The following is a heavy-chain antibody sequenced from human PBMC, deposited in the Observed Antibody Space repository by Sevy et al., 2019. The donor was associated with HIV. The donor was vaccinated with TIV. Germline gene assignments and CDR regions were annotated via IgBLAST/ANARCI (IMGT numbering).Heavy chain of an antibody. J-gene: IGHJ5*02. CDR2: ISYDGSNK. Sequence: GGSLRLSCAASGFTFSSYAMHWVRQAPGKGLEWVAVISYDGSNKYYADSGKGRFTISRDNSKNTLYLQMNSLRAEDTAVYYCAREGFVVVTAIPPYNWFDPWGQGTLVTVSS. CDR3: AREGFVVVTAIPPYNWFDP. V-gene: IGHV3-30-3*01. D-gene: IGHD2-21*02. CDR1: GFTFSSYA.